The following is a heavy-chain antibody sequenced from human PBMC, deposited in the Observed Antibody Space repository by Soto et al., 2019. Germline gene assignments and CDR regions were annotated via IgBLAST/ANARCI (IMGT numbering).Heavy chain of an antibody. D-gene: IGHD3-3*01. CDR2: ISGRGGST. CDR3: AKEPDYDFWSGYSYYYYYGMDV. V-gene: IGHV3-23*01. Sequence: EVQLLESGGGLVQPGGSLRLSCAASGFTFSSYAMSWVRQAPGKGLEWVSAISGRGGSTYYADSVKGRFTISRDNSKNTLYLQMNSLRAEDTAVYYCAKEPDYDFWSGYSYYYYYGMDVWGQGTTVTVSS. J-gene: IGHJ6*02. CDR1: GFTFSSYA.